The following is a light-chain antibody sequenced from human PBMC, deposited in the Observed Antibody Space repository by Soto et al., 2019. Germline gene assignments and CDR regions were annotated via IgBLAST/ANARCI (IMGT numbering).Light chain of an antibody. CDR3: QQYTT. Sequence: DIQMTQSPSTLSASVGDRVTITCRASQSISSWLAWYQQKPGKAPKLLIYKASSLESGVPSRFSGSGSGTEFTLTISSLQPEDFATYYCQQYTTFGPGTKVDIK. CDR2: KAS. J-gene: IGKJ3*01. CDR1: QSISSW. V-gene: IGKV1-5*03.